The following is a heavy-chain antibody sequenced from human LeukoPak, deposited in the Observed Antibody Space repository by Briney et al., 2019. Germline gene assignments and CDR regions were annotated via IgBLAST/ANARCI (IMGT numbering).Heavy chain of an antibody. CDR3: ARDLDWNDEDYYYGMDV. Sequence: SETLSLPCTVPGGSISSYYRSWIRQPPGKRLEWIGYIYYNGNTNYNPALKRRVTISVDTSKNQFSLRLSSVTAADTAVYYCARDLDWNDEDYYYGMDVWGQVTTVTVSS. D-gene: IGHD1-1*01. CDR2: IYYNGNT. V-gene: IGHV4-59*01. CDR1: GGSISSYY. J-gene: IGHJ6*02.